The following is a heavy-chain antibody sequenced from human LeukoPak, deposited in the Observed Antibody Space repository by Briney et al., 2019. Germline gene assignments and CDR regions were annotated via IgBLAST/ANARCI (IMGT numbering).Heavy chain of an antibody. J-gene: IGHJ4*02. CDR3: ARGGDSSGSYFDY. V-gene: IGHV3-20*04. D-gene: IGHD3-22*01. CDR2: INWNGGNT. CDR1: GITFDDYG. Sequence: GGSLRLSCAASGITFDDYGMSWVRQAPGKGLEWVSGINWNGGNTGYADSVKGRFTITRDNGKNSLYLQMNSLRAEDTALYYCARGGDSSGSYFDYWGQGTLVTVSS.